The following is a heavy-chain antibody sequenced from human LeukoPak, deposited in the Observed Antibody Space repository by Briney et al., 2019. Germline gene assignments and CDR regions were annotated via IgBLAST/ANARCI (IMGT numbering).Heavy chain of an antibody. V-gene: IGHV4-39*01. CDR1: GGSISSSSYY. CDR2: IYYSGST. D-gene: IGHD2-21*02. J-gene: IGHJ3*01. CDR3: ARVVVTAHDVFDV. Sequence: PSETLSLTCTVSGGSISSSSYYWGWIRQPPGKGLEWIGSIYYSGSTYYNLSLKSRVSISVDTSKNQFSLKLSSVTAADTAVYYCARVVVTAHDVFDVWGQGTMVTVSS.